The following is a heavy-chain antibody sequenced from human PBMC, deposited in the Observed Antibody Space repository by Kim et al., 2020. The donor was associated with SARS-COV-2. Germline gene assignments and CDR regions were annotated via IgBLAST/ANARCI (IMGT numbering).Heavy chain of an antibody. Sequence: SETLSLTCTVSGGSISSYYWSWIRQPPGKGLEWIGYIYYSGSTNYNPSLKSRVTISVDTSKNQFSLKLSSVTAADTAVYYCARGTLTLGSGSYYQQHHYYYYYGRDVWGQGTTVTVSS. J-gene: IGHJ6*02. CDR3: ARGTLTLGSGSYYQQHHYYYYYGRDV. D-gene: IGHD3-10*01. V-gene: IGHV4-59*01. CDR2: IYYSGST. CDR1: GGSISSYY.